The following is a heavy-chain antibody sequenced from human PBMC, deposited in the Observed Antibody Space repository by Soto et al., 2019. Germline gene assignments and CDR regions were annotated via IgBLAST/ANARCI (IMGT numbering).Heavy chain of an antibody. CDR1: GYTFTSYG. CDR2: ISAYNGNT. CDR3: ARYNEDFSGDCSGGSCYINAFDI. Sequence: QVQLVQSGAEVKKPGASVKVSCQASGYTFTSYGISWVRQAPGQGLEWMGWISAYNGNTNYAQKLQGRVTMTTDTTTSTAYMELRSLRSDDTAVYYCARYNEDFSGDCSGGSCYINAFDIWGQGTMVTVSS. D-gene: IGHD2-15*01. J-gene: IGHJ3*02. V-gene: IGHV1-18*04.